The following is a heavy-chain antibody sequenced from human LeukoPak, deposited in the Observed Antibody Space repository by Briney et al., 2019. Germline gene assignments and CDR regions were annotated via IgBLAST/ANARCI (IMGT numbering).Heavy chain of an antibody. J-gene: IGHJ6*03. CDR1: GGTFSSYA. D-gene: IGHD2-2*01. CDR2: IIPIFGTA. V-gene: IGHV1-69*13. CDR3: AKHWSYCSTTSCFFNYYYYYMDV. Sequence: SVKVSCKASGGTFSSYAISWVRQAPGQGLEWMGGIIPIFGTANYAQKFQGRVTITADESTSTAYMELSSLRSEDTAVYYCAKHWSYCSTTSCFFNYYYYYMDVWGKGTTVTVSS.